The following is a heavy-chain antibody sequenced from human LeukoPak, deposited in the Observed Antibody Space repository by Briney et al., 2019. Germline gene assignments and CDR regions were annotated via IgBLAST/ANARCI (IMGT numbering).Heavy chain of an antibody. V-gene: IGHV3-48*01. Sequence: GGSLRLSCAASGFTFSSYSMNWVRQAPGKGLEGVSYISSSSSTIYYADSVKGRFTISRDNAKNSLYLQMNSLRAEDTAVYYCARVAAAGCSGGSCYSGDHWGQGTLVTVSS. CDR1: GFTFSSYS. CDR3: ARVAAAGCSGGSCYSGDH. CDR2: ISSSSSTI. D-gene: IGHD2-15*01. J-gene: IGHJ4*02.